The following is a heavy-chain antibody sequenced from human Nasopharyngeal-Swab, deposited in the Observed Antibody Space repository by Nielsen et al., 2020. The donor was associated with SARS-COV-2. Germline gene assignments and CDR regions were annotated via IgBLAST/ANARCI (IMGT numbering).Heavy chain of an antibody. CDR3: ARVAPLAGSSGYYYYGMDV. J-gene: IGHJ6*02. CDR2: IWYDGSNK. D-gene: IGHD3-22*01. Sequence: VREAPGKGLAWVAVIWYDGSNKYYADSVKGRFTISRDNSKNTLYLQMNSLRAADTAVYYCARVAPLAGSSGYYYYGMDVWGQGTTVTVSS. V-gene: IGHV3-33*01.